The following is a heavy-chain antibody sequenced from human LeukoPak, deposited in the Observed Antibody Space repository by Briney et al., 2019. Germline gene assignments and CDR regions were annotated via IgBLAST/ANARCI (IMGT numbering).Heavy chain of an antibody. CDR2: LTGDGNT. CDR3: AKVKWKLIGYFDY. D-gene: IGHD1-20*01. Sequence: GESLRLSCAASGFTFTSYAMSWVRQAPGKGLEWVSVLTGDGNTYYADSAKGRFTNSRDDSKNTLFLQMNSLRAEDTAVYFCAKVKWKLIGYFDYWGQGTLVTVSS. J-gene: IGHJ4*02. CDR1: GFTFTSYA. V-gene: IGHV3-23*01.